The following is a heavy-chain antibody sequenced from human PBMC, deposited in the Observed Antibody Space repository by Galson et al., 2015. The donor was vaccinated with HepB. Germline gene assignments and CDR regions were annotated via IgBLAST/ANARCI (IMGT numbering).Heavy chain of an antibody. CDR3: ARVSEDYMIVGGAYYYYGMDV. CDR2: ISSSSSYI. J-gene: IGHJ6*02. Sequence: SLRLSCAASGFTFSSYSMNWVRQAPGKGLEWVSSISSSSSYIYYADSVKGRFTISRDNAKNSLYLQMNSLRAEDTAVYYCARVSEDYMIVGGAYYYYGMDVWGQGTTVTVSS. CDR1: GFTFSSYS. V-gene: IGHV3-21*01. D-gene: IGHD3-22*01.